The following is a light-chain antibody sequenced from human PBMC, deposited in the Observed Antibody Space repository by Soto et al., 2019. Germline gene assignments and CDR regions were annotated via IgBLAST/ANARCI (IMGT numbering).Light chain of an antibody. Sequence: QSVLTQPPSVSAAPGQTVTSSFSGLGSNIGSNSVSWYQQVPGTAPKLLLYDNDKRPSGIPDRFFGSKSGTSATLGIAGLQTADEADYYCGTWESYLSVGVFGGGTKLTVL. CDR1: GSNIGSNS. J-gene: IGLJ2*01. CDR2: DND. CDR3: GTWESYLSVGV. V-gene: IGLV1-51*01.